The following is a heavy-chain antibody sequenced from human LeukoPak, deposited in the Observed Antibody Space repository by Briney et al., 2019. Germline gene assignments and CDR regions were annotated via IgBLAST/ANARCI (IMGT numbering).Heavy chain of an antibody. CDR1: GFTFSAYG. Sequence: GGSLRLSCVVSGFTFSAYGMHWVRQAPGKGLEWVAVISYDGSYQAYADSVKGRFTVSRDSSKNTLYLQLNSLRPEDTGLYYCARERRRDGYNYKDYWGQGTQVSVSS. D-gene: IGHD5-24*01. J-gene: IGHJ4*02. CDR2: ISYDGSYQ. V-gene: IGHV3-30*04. CDR3: ARERRRDGYNYKDY.